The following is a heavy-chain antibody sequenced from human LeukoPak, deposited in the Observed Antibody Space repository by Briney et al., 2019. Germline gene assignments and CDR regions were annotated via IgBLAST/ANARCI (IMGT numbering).Heavy chain of an antibody. CDR3: ARDSHYYDSSGLDAFDI. CDR1: GGSISSYY. Sequence: SETLSLTCTVSGGSISSYYWSWIRQPAGKGLEWIGRIYTSGSTNYNPSLKSRVTMSVDTSKNQFSLKLSSVTAADTAVYYCARDSHYYDSSGLDAFDICGQGTMVTVSS. J-gene: IGHJ3*02. CDR2: IYTSGST. D-gene: IGHD3-22*01. V-gene: IGHV4-4*07.